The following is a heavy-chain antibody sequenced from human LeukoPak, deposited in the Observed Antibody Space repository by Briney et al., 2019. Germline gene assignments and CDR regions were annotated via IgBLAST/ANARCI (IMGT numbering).Heavy chain of an antibody. CDR1: GFTFSSYA. V-gene: IGHV3-23*01. CDR3: ARKHYGSAFDI. Sequence: GGPLRLSCAASGFTFSSYAMSWVRQAPGKGLEWVPAISGRGGSTYYADSVKGRFTISRDNSKNTLYLQMNSLRAEDTAVYYCARKHYGSAFDIWGQGTMVTVSS. CDR2: ISGRGGST. D-gene: IGHD3-10*01. J-gene: IGHJ3*02.